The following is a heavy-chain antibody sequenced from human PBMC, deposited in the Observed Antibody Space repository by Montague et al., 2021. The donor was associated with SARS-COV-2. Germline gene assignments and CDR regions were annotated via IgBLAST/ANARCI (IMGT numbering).Heavy chain of an antibody. Sequence: SETLSLTCTVSGDSTSCTNCYWGWIRQAPGKGLDWIGTIYNSGTTYYKPSLKSRLTISIDTSKNQFSLKLTSVTAADTAVYYCARHRNYGDHSLDNWFHPWGQGTLVTVSS. D-gene: IGHD4-17*01. CDR2: IYNSGTT. CDR3: ARHRNYGDHSLDNWFHP. J-gene: IGHJ5*02. V-gene: IGHV4-39*01. CDR1: GDSTSCTNCY.